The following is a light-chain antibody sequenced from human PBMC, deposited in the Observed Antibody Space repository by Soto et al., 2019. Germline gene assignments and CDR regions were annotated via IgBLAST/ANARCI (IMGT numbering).Light chain of an antibody. CDR1: SSDVGGYDY. J-gene: IGLJ2*01. CDR2: DVS. Sequence: QSVLTQPASVSGSPGQSITISCTGTSSDVGGYDYVSWYQQLPGKAPKLMIFDVSNRPSGVSNRFSGSKSGITASLTISGLQAEDEADYYCSSYTSTSTVIFGGGTQLTVL. CDR3: SSYTSTSTVI. V-gene: IGLV2-14*03.